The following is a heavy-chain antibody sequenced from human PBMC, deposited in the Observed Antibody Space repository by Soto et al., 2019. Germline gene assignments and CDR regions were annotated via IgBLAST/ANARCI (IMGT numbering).Heavy chain of an antibody. CDR1: GVTFSSYA. CDR2: IIRIFGTA. V-gene: IGHV1-69*13. Sequence: SVKMAGKASGVTFSSYAISSGRHSPGQGLEWMGGIIRIFGTANYAQKCQGRVTITADESTSTVYMELSRLRSEDMAVYYCAREWYNWNSHGMDVWGQGTTVTVSS. D-gene: IGHD1-7*01. J-gene: IGHJ6*02. CDR3: AREWYNWNSHGMDV.